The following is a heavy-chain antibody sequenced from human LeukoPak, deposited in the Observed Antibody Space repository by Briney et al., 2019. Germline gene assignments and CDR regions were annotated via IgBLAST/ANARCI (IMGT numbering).Heavy chain of an antibody. Sequence: GASVKVSCKATGYTFTSYDINWVRQATGQGLEWMGWMNSNSGNTGYAQKFQGRVTMTRNTSISKAYMELSSLRSEDTAVYYCATRVFGYCSGGSCPDDAFDIWGQGTMVTVSS. V-gene: IGHV1-8*01. CDR1: GYTFTSYD. CDR3: ATRVFGYCSGGSCPDDAFDI. D-gene: IGHD2-15*01. CDR2: MNSNSGNT. J-gene: IGHJ3*02.